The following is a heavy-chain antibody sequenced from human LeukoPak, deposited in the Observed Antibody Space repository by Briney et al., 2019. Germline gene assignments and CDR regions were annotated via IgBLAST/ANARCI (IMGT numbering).Heavy chain of an antibody. CDR3: ARSGTPYGSGSYYNGPFDY. V-gene: IGHV4-30-4*01. Sequence: SETLSLTCAVSGGSISSGDYYWSWIRQPPGKGLEWIGYIYYSGSTYYNPSLESRVTISVDTSKNQFSLKLSSVTAADTAVYYCARSGTPYGSGSYYNGPFDYWGQGTLVTVSS. CDR2: IYYSGST. J-gene: IGHJ4*02. D-gene: IGHD3-10*01. CDR1: GGSISSGDYY.